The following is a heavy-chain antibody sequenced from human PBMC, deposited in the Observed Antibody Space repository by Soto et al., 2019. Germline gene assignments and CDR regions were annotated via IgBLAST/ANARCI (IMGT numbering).Heavy chain of an antibody. CDR1: GFTFSSYA. Sequence: RLSCAASGFTFSSYAMHWVRQAPGKGLEWVAVISYDGSNKYYADSVKGRFTISRDNSKNTLYLQMNSLRAEDTAVYYCARDRGDYFDYWGQGTLVTVSP. J-gene: IGHJ4*02. CDR2: ISYDGSNK. V-gene: IGHV3-30-3*01. D-gene: IGHD3-10*01. CDR3: ARDRGDYFDY.